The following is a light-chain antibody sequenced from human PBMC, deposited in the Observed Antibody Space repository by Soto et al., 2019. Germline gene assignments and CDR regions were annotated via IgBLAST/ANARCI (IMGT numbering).Light chain of an antibody. V-gene: IGKV3-15*01. CDR3: QQYDKWPPWT. Sequence: EIVMTQSPASLSVSPGERATLSCRASQSISNNLAWYQQKPGQAPSLLIYGASTRATGIPARFSGSGSGTEFTLTISSLNSEDFAVYFCQQYDKWPPWTXGQGTKV. CDR2: GAS. CDR1: QSISNN. J-gene: IGKJ1*01.